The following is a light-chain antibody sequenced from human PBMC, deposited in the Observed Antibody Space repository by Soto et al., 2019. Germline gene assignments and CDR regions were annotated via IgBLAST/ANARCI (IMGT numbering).Light chain of an antibody. CDR2: AAC. CDR1: QSISSY. J-gene: IGKJ4*01. Sequence: DIQMTQSPSSLSASVGDRVTITCRASQSISSYLNWYQQKPGKAPKLLIYAACSLQSGVPSRFSGSGSGTDFTLTISSLQPEDFATYNCQQSYSTPPTFSGGTKVEIK. V-gene: IGKV1-39*01. CDR3: QQSYSTPPT.